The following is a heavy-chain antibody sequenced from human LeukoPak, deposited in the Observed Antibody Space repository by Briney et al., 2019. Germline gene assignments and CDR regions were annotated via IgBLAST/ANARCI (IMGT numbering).Heavy chain of an antibody. J-gene: IGHJ6*03. CDR3: AKENTPGYYYMDV. Sequence: GGSLRLSCAASGFTFSSYGMHWVRQAPGKGLEWVAVIWYGGSNKYYADSVKGRFTISRDNSKNTLYLQMNSLRAEDTAVYYCAKENTPGYYYMDVWGKGTTVTVSS. V-gene: IGHV3-30*02. CDR2: IWYGGSNK. CDR1: GFTFSSYG.